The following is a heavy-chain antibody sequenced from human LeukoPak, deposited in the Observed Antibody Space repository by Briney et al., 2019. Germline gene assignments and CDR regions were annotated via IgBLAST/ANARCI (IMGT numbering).Heavy chain of an antibody. J-gene: IGHJ6*03. CDR1: GFTFSSYA. Sequence: PGGSLRLSCAAAGFTFSSYAMSSVRQAPGKGRGWDSAISVGGGSTYYADSVKGRFTISRDNSKNTLYLQMNSLRAEDTAVYYCAKAFKFGVIIPPTYYYYYMGVWGKGTTVTVSS. V-gene: IGHV3-23*01. CDR3: AKAFKFGVIIPPTYYYYYMGV. CDR2: ISVGGGST. D-gene: IGHD3-3*01.